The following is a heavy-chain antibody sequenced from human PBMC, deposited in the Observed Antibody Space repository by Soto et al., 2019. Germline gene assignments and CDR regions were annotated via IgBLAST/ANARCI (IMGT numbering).Heavy chain of an antibody. Sequence: EVQLVESGGGLVQPGGSLRLSCAASGFTFSSYWMSWVRQAPGKGLEWVANIKQDGSEKYYVDSVKGRFTISRDNAKNSLYLQMNSLRAEDTAVYYCARDKWVVVANCYYGMDVWGQGTTVTVSS. D-gene: IGHD2-15*01. J-gene: IGHJ6*02. CDR2: IKQDGSEK. V-gene: IGHV3-7*05. CDR3: ARDKWVVVANCYYGMDV. CDR1: GFTFSSYW.